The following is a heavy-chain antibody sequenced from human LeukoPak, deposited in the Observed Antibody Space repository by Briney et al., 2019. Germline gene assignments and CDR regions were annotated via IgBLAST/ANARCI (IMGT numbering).Heavy chain of an antibody. D-gene: IGHD6-19*01. J-gene: IGHJ4*02. CDR3: TTGTEQQWLSLDY. Sequence: GGSLRLSCVASGFTLKNAWMSWVRQAPGKGLEWVGRIRSKTDGGTTDYAAPVKGRFTISRDHSKNTLYLQMNSLKTEDTAVYYCTTGTEQQWLSLDYWGQGTLVTVSS. V-gene: IGHV3-15*01. CDR2: IRSKTDGGTT. CDR1: GFTLKNAW.